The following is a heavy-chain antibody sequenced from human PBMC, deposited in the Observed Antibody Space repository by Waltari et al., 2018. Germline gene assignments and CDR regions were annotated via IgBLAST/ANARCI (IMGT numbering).Heavy chain of an antibody. J-gene: IGHJ3*01. D-gene: IGHD5-12*01. V-gene: IGHV4-39*01. CDR1: GVSITTNRPS. CDR3: ATYIGASVGTAAFDV. Sequence: QLQLQESGPRLGRPSETLSLICRFSGVSITTNRPSWAWIRQSPGQGLEWIGTVSYSGTTYISPSLKSRVSVSRDTSKNQVSLILGSVTAADMAVYYCATYIGASVGTAAFDVWGQGTMVTVSS. CDR2: VSYSGTT.